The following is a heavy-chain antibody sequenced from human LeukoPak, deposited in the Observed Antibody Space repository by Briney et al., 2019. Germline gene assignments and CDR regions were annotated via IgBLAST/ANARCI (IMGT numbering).Heavy chain of an antibody. V-gene: IGHV3-20*04. D-gene: IGHD3-9*01. CDR1: GFTFYDYG. CDR3: ARARSTGYYVADY. CDR2: INWNGGST. J-gene: IGHJ4*02. Sequence: GGTLRLSCAASGFTFYDYGLSWVRQAPGKGLEWVFGINWNGGSTGYADSVKGRFTISRDNAKNSLYLQMNSLRADDTALYYCARARSTGYYVADYWGQGTLVTVSS.